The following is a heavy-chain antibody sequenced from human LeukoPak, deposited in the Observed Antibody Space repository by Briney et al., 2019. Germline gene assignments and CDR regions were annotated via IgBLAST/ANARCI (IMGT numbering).Heavy chain of an antibody. V-gene: IGHV3-30*04. Sequence: HPGGSLRLSCAASGFTFSSYAMHWVRQAPGKGLEWVAVISYDGSNKYYADSVKGRFTISRDNSKNTLYLQMNSLRAEDTAVYYYARDRGTMIVVVTLDYWGQGTLVTVSS. J-gene: IGHJ4*02. CDR2: ISYDGSNK. CDR1: GFTFSSYA. D-gene: IGHD3-22*01. CDR3: ARDRGTMIVVVTLDY.